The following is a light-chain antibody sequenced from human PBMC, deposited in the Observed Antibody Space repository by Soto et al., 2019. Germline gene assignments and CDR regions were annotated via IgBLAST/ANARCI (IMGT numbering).Light chain of an antibody. V-gene: IGLV2-8*01. CDR1: SSDVGGYNF. CDR3: LSYAGSNRGV. CDR2: EVS. Sequence: QSALTQPPSASGSPGQSVTISCTGTSSDVGGYNFVSWYQQHPGNAPKLMIYEVSKRPSGVPDRFSGSKSGNTASLTVSGLQAEDEADYSCLSYAGSNRGVFGVGTKLTV. J-gene: IGLJ2*01.